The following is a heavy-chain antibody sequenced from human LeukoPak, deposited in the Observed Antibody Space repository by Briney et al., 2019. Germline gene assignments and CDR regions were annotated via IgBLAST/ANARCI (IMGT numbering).Heavy chain of an antibody. J-gene: IGHJ4*02. CDR2: INTNTGNP. D-gene: IGHD3-10*01. CDR3: ARTYYYGSGSYSLDY. CDR1: GYTFTTYG. Sequence: ASVTVSCKASGYTFTTYGMNWVRQAPGQGLEWMGWINTNTGNPKYDQGFTGRFVFSLDTSVSTAYLQNSSLKAEDTAVYYCARTYYYGSGSYSLDYWGQGTLVTVSS. V-gene: IGHV7-4-1*02.